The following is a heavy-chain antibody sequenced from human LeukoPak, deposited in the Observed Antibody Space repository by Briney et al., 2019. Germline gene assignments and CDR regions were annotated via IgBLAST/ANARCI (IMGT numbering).Heavy chain of an antibody. V-gene: IGHV3-53*01. CDR1: GFTVNNYY. J-gene: IGHJ4*02. Sequence: GGSLRLSCAASGFTVNNYYMNWVRQAPGKGLEWVSGIYSDGSTYYANSVKGRFTISRDSSKNTLYLQMNSLRAEDTAVYYCAIGSYCSGGSCYPLFDYWGRGTLVTVSS. CDR3: AIGSYCSGGSCYPLFDY. CDR2: IYSDGST. D-gene: IGHD2-15*01.